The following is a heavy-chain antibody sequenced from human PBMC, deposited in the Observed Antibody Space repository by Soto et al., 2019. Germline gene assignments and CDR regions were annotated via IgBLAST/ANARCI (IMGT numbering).Heavy chain of an antibody. CDR3: AKGLLWSSYCSGGSCYYYGMDV. J-gene: IGHJ6*02. V-gene: IGHV3-23*01. CDR1: GFTFSSYA. CDR2: ISGSGGST. D-gene: IGHD2-15*01. Sequence: PGGSLRLSCAASGFTFSSYAMSWVRQAPGKGLEWVSAISGSGGSTYYADSVKGRFTISRDNSKNTLYLQMNSLRAEDTAVYYCAKGLLWSSYCSGGSCYYYGMDVWGQGTTVTVSS.